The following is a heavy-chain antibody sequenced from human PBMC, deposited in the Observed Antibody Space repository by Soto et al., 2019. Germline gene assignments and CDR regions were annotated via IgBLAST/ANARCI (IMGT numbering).Heavy chain of an antibody. J-gene: IGHJ3*02. CDR2: ISWNSGSI. CDR3: AKDKRSYDILTGSFDI. CDR1: GFTFDDYA. V-gene: IGHV3-9*01. Sequence: GGSLRLSCAASGFTFDDYAMHWVRQAPGKGLEWVSGISWNSGSIGYADSVKGRFTISRDNAKNSQYLQMNSLRAEDTALYYCAKDKRSYDILTGSFDIWGQGTMVTVSS. D-gene: IGHD3-9*01.